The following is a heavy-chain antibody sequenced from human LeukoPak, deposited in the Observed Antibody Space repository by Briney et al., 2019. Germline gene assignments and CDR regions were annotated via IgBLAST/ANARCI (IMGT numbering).Heavy chain of an antibody. CDR3: ATGSGYYYYYGMDV. CDR1: GGSFSGYY. Sequence: SETLPLTCAVYGGSFSGYYWSWIRQPPGKGLEWIGEINHSGSTNYNPSLKSRVTISVDTSKNQFSLKLSSVTAADTAVYYCATGSGYYYYYGMDVWGQGTTVTVSS. J-gene: IGHJ6*02. V-gene: IGHV4-34*01. D-gene: IGHD3-3*01. CDR2: INHSGST.